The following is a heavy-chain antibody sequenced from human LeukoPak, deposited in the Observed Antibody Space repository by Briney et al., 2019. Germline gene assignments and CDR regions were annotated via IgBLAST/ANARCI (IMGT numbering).Heavy chain of an antibody. D-gene: IGHD6-19*01. Sequence: GGSLRLSCAAAGFTFSSYWMSWVRQAPGKGLEWVANIKQDGSEKYYVDSVKGRFTISRDNAKNSLYLQMNSLRAEDTAVYYCAREGPEIYSSGWLLPYYYYYMDVWGKGTTVTVSS. CDR2: IKQDGSEK. CDR1: GFTFSSYW. J-gene: IGHJ6*03. CDR3: AREGPEIYSSGWLLPYYYYYMDV. V-gene: IGHV3-7*01.